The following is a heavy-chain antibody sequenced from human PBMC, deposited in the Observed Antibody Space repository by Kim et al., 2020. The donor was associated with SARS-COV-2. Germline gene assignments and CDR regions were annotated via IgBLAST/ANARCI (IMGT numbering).Heavy chain of an antibody. V-gene: IGHV3-30*07. D-gene: IGHD1-26*01. Sequence: DSVKGRFTISRDNSKNTLYLQMNSLRAEDTAVYYCARGLEWELLHSGIDYWGQGTLVTVSS. CDR3: ARGLEWELLHSGIDY. J-gene: IGHJ4*02.